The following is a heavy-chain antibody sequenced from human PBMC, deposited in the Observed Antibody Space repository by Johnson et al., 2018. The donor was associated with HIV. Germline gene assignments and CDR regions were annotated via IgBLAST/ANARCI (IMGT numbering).Heavy chain of an antibody. CDR2: IRSKTYGGTT. D-gene: IGHD3-16*01. CDR1: GFTFDDYA. Sequence: VQLVESGGGLVQPGRSLRLSCTASGFTFDDYAMNWVRQAPGKGLECVSFIRSKTYGGTTDYAASVKGRFTISRDDSKSIAYLQMNSLKTEDTAVYYCAKKGGGWTLDDAFDIWGQGTMVTVSS. V-gene: IGHV3-49*04. J-gene: IGHJ3*02. CDR3: AKKGGGWTLDDAFDI.